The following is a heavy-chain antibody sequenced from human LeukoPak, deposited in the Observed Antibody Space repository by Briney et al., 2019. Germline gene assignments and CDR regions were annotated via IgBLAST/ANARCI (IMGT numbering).Heavy chain of an antibody. V-gene: IGHV4-39*01. CDR3: ARLGSGSHGAFDY. Sequence: SETLSLTCTVSGGSINSHNYYWGWIRQPPGKGLESIGSIYYTGSAYYNPSLKSRVTISVDTSQNQFSLRLNSVTAADTAVYYCARLGSGSHGAFDYWGQGTLVTVSS. D-gene: IGHD3-10*01. J-gene: IGHJ4*02. CDR1: GGSINSHNYY. CDR2: IYYTGSA.